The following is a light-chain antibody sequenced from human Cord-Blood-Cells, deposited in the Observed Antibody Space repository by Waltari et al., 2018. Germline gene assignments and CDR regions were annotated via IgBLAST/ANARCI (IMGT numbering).Light chain of an antibody. V-gene: IGKV3-20*01. CDR2: GAS. CDR3: QQYGSSPRT. Sequence: ELVLTQSPGTLSLSPGERATHSCRASQSVRSSYLAWYQQKPGQAPRLPIYGASSSATGIPDRFSGSGSGTDFTLTISRLEPEDFAVYYCQQYGSSPRTFGQGTKVEIK. J-gene: IGKJ1*01. CDR1: QSVRSSY.